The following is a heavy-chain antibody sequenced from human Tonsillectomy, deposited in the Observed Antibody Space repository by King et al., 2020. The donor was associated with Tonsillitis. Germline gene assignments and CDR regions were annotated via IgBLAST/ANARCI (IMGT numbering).Heavy chain of an antibody. D-gene: IGHD3-10*01. CDR2: INHSGST. CDR3: ARVRGSGSYYKRPFYYYMDV. CDR1: GGSFSGYY. J-gene: IGHJ6*03. Sequence: VQLQQWGAGLLKPSETLSLTCAVYGGSFSGYYWSWIRQPPGKGLEWIGEINHSGSTNYNPSLKSRVTISVDTSKNQFSLKLSSVTAADTAVYYCARVRGSGSYYKRPFYYYMDVWGKGTTVTVSS. V-gene: IGHV4-34*01.